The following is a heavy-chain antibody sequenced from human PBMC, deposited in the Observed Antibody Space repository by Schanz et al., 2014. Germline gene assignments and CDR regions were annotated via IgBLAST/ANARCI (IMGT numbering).Heavy chain of an antibody. CDR3: ARDRVSFVRGPLGVD. D-gene: IGHD3-10*01. Sequence: QGQLVQSGAEVKKPGASVKVSCKASGYTFTSYGITWVRQAPGQGLEWMGWISAYNGHTTYAPKFQDRVTMTTDTSTGITSLELRNLKSDDTAVYYCARDRVSFVRGPLGVDWGQGTQVTVSS. CDR1: GYTFTSYG. CDR2: ISAYNGHT. J-gene: IGHJ4*02. V-gene: IGHV1-18*01.